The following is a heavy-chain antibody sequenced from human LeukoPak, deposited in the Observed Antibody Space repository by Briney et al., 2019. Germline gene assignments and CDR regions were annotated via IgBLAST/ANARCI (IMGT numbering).Heavy chain of an antibody. CDR2: IYSGGST. V-gene: IGHV3-66*01. J-gene: IGHJ4*02. D-gene: IGHD3-22*01. CDR3: ARDRVARDSYDSSGYYNPFDY. CDR1: GFIVSRSY. Sequence: GGSLRLSCAASGFIVSRSYMSWVRQAPGKGLEWVSVIYSGGSTYYADSVKGRFTISRDNSKNTLYLQMNSLRAEDTAVYYCARDRVARDSYDSSGYYNPFDYWGQGTLVTVSS.